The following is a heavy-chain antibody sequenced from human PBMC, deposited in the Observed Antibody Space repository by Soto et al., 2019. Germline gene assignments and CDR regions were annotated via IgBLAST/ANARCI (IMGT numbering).Heavy chain of an antibody. CDR2: IKQAGSEK. CDR1: GFPFSSYW. V-gene: IGHV3-7*04. J-gene: IGHJ5*02. CDR3: ARVVPAAIFSWLDP. Sequence: PGGSLRLSCAASGFPFSSYWMSWVRQAPGKGLEWVANIKQAGSEKYYVDSVKGRFTISRDNAKNSLYLQMNSLRAEDTAVYYCARVVPAAIFSWLDPWGQGTLVTVSS. D-gene: IGHD2-2*01.